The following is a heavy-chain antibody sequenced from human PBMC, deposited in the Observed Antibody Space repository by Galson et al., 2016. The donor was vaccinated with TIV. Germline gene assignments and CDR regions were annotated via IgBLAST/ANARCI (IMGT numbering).Heavy chain of an antibody. CDR2: INPDDADA. J-gene: IGHJ4*02. CDR3: ARDRGGTGDFDK. CDR1: GYTLTGYD. Sequence: SVKVSCKASGYTLTGYDLNWVRQATGQGLEWMGWINPDDADARYSQTLQDRLTIVRDTSASTVYMELHSLRSEDTAVYYCARDRGGTGDFDKWGQGTLVTVSS. V-gene: IGHV1-3*01. D-gene: IGHD7-27*01.